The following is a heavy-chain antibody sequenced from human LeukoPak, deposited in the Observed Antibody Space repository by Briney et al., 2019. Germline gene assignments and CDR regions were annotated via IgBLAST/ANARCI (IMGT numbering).Heavy chain of an antibody. CDR2: IRSKADSYTT. J-gene: IGHJ4*02. CDR3: RAAADLNDY. Sequence: GGSLRLSCAASGFTFSGSAVHWVRQASGEGREWLGRIRSKADSYTTAYAASVKGRFIVSRDDSKNTAYLQMNSLKTEDTAVYYCRAAADLNDYWGQGTLVTVSS. V-gene: IGHV3-73*01. D-gene: IGHD6-13*01. CDR1: GFTFSGSA.